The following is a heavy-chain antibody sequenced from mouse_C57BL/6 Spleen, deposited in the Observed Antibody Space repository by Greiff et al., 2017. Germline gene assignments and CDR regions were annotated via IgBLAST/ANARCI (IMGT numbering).Heavy chain of an antibody. CDR1: GFTFSSSA. CDR2: ISSGGDYI. CDR3: TRVDGYYFDY. D-gene: IGHD2-3*01. V-gene: IGHV5-9-1*02. J-gene: IGHJ2*01. Sequence: EVLLLESGAGLVKPGASLKLSCAASGFTFSSSAMSWVRQTPEKRLEWVAYISSGGDYIYYADNVKGRFTISRDKARNTLYLQLSSLKSEDTAMYYCTRVDGYYFDYWGQGTTLTVSS.